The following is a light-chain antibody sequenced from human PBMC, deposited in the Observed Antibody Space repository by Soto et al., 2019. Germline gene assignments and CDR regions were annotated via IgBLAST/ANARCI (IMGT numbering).Light chain of an antibody. Sequence: DIQMTQSPASLSSFLLDIVTITCRASQSISNYLNWYQQKPGKAPKLLIYAASSLQSGVPSRFSGSGSGTDFTLTISSLQPEDFATYYCQQSYSTPLTFGGGTKVDIK. V-gene: IGKV1-39*01. CDR3: QQSYSTPLT. J-gene: IGKJ4*01. CDR1: QSISNY. CDR2: AAS.